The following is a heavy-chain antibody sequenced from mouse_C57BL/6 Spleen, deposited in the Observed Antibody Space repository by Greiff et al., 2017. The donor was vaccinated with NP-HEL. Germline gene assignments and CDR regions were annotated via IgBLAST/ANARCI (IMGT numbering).Heavy chain of an antibody. CDR2: IYPSDSET. CDR3: ARDGLTGTSWFAY. D-gene: IGHD4-1*01. J-gene: IGHJ3*01. Sequence: VKLQQPGAELVRPGSSVKLSCKASGYTFTSYWMDWVKQRPGQGLEWIGNIYPSDSETHYNQKFKDKATLTVDKSSSTAYMQLSSLTSEDSAVYYCARDGLTGTSWFAYWGQGTLVTVSA. CDR1: GYTFTSYW. V-gene: IGHV1-61*01.